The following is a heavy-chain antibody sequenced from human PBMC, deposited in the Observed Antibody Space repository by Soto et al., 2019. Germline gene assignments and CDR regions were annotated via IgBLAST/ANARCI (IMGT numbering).Heavy chain of an antibody. D-gene: IGHD3-10*01. CDR2: IYPGDSDT. CDR3: ARQDGSAKYYFDY. J-gene: IGHJ4*02. Sequence: GESLKISCKGSGYSLSSYWIAWVRQMPGKGLEWMGIIYPGDSDTRYSPSFQGQVTISVDKSISTAYLQWSSLKASDIAMYYCARQDGSAKYYFDYWGQGTLLTVSS. CDR1: GYSLSSYW. V-gene: IGHV5-51*01.